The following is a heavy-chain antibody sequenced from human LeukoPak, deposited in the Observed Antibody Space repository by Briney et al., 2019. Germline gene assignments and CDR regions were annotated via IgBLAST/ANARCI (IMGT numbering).Heavy chain of an antibody. CDR3: AADYSGNYHVEFDY. CDR2: ISYTGST. CDR1: GGSISSSTYY. J-gene: IGHJ4*02. Sequence: PSETLSLTCTVSGGSISSSTYYWGWIRQPPGKGLEWIGCISYTGSTYYNPSLKSRVTISVDTSKNQFSLKLSSVTAADTAVYYCAADYSGNYHVEFDYWGQGTLVTVSS. D-gene: IGHD1-26*01. V-gene: IGHV4-39*07.